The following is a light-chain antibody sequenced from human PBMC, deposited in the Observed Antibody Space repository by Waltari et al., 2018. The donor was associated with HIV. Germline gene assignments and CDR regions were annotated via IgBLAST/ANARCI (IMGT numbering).Light chain of an antibody. CDR2: STN. V-gene: IGLV8-61*01. Sequence: QTVVTQEPSFSVSPGWTVTLTCGFSSGSVSTRYYPSWFQQTPGQAPRTLIYSTNTRSSGVPDRFSGSILGNKAALTITGAQADDESDYYCVLYMGSGIWVFGGGTKLTVL. CDR1: SGSVSTRYY. J-gene: IGLJ3*02. CDR3: VLYMGSGIWV.